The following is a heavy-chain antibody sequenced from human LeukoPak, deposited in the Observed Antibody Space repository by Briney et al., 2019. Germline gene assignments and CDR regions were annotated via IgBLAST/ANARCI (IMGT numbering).Heavy chain of an antibody. CDR1: GYTLTELS. CDR3: ARGAVTRYYYMDV. Sequence: ASVKVSCKVSGYTLTELSMHWVRQAPGKGLEWMGCFDPEDGETIYAHKFKGRVTMTEDTSTDTAYMELSSLRSEDTAVYYCARGAVTRYYYMDVWGKGTAVTISS. J-gene: IGHJ6*03. V-gene: IGHV1-24*01. CDR2: FDPEDGET. D-gene: IGHD4-17*01.